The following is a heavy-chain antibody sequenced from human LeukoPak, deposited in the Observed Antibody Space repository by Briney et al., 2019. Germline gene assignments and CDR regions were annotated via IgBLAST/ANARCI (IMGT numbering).Heavy chain of an antibody. CDR1: GFTFSTYA. CDR2: IWFDGSEQ. J-gene: IGHJ1*01. CDR3: AREGDSRWGELSP. D-gene: IGHD3-16*02. Sequence: GGSLRLSYAASGFTFSTYAIHWVRQAPGKGLEWVAVIWFDGSEQYYADSVKGRFIISRDNSKSTSNLQLNSLRAEDTAVYYCAREGDSRWGELSPWGQGTLVTVSS. V-gene: IGHV3-33*01.